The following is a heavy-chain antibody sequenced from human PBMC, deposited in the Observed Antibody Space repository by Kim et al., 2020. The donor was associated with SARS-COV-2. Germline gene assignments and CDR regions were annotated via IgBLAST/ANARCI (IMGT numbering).Heavy chain of an antibody. V-gene: IGHV4-34*01. CDR2: INHSGST. CDR1: GGSFSGYY. J-gene: IGHJ6*02. CDR3: ARFLYYYGSGSYSYYYGMDV. D-gene: IGHD3-10*01. Sequence: SETLSLTCAVYGGSFSGYYWSWIRQPPGKGLEWIGEINHSGSTNYNPSLTSRVTISVDTSKNQFSLKLSSVTAADTAVYYCARFLYYYGSGSYSYYYGMDVWGQGTTVTVSS.